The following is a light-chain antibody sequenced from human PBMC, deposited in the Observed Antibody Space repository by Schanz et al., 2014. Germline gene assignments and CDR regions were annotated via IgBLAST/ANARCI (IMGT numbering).Light chain of an antibody. V-gene: IGKV1-5*01. CDR2: HAS. J-gene: IGKJ1*01. CDR1: QSISSW. CDR3: QQYDRYST. Sequence: DIQMTQSSSSPSASVGDRVTITCRASQSISSWLAWYQQRPGKAPKLLIHHASTLESGVPSRFSGSGSGTEFTLTITSLQPDDFATYYCQQYDRYSTFGQGTKVEIK.